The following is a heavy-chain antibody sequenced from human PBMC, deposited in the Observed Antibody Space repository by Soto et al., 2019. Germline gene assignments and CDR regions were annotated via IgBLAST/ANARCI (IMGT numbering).Heavy chain of an antibody. V-gene: IGHV3-73*01. D-gene: IGHD6-19*01. CDR2: IRSKANSYTT. Sequence: GGSLRLSCAASRFTFSDATIHWVRRASGKGLEWVGRIRSKANSYTTEYATSVKGKFTISRDDTKNTAYLQMSSLKTEDTAVYFCTSFRHAVAGTENFDYWGQGTLVTVSS. J-gene: IGHJ4*02. CDR1: RFTFSDAT. CDR3: TSFRHAVAGTENFDY.